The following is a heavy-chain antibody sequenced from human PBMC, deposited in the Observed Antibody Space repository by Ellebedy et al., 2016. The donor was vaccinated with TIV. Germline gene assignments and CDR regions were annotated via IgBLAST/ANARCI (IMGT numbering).Heavy chain of an antibody. CDR1: GGSFSGYY. CDR3: ARGRYDILTGYYNPSDY. Sequence: SETLSLXXAVYGGSFSGYYWSWIRQPPGKGLEWIGEINHSGSTNYNPSLKSRVTISVDTSKNQFSLKLSSVTAADTAVYYCARGRYDILTGYYNPSDYWGQGTLVTVSS. D-gene: IGHD3-9*01. CDR2: INHSGST. J-gene: IGHJ4*02. V-gene: IGHV4-34*01.